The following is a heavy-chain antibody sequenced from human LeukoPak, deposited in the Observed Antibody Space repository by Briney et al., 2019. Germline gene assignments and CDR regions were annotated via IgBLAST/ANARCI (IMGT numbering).Heavy chain of an antibody. Sequence: SETLSLTCTVSGGSISSYYWSWIRQPPGKGLEWIGYIYYSGSTNYNPSLKSRVTISVDTSKNQFSLKLSSVTAADTAVYYCARDRGAVRGIDYWGQGTLVTVFS. J-gene: IGHJ4*02. CDR2: IYYSGST. D-gene: IGHD3-10*01. CDR3: ARDRGAVRGIDY. V-gene: IGHV4-59*01. CDR1: GGSISSYY.